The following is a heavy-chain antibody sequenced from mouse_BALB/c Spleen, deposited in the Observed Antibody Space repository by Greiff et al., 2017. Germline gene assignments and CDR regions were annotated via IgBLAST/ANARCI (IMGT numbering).Heavy chain of an antibody. J-gene: IGHJ4*01. CDR2: ISSGGST. CDR3: AREGGYYAMDY. CDR1: GFTFSSYA. D-gene: IGHD1-1*02. Sequence: EVKLEESGGGLVKPGGSLKLSCAASGFTFSSYAMSWVRQTPEKRLEWVASISSGGSTYYPDSVKGRFTISRDNARNILYLQMSSLRSEDTAMYYCAREGGYYAMDYWGQGTSVTVSS. V-gene: IGHV5-6-5*01.